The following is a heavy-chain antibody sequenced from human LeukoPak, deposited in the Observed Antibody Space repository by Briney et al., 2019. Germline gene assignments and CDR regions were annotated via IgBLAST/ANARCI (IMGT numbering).Heavy chain of an antibody. D-gene: IGHD3-22*01. CDR2: AYPGDSDT. CDR3: ARGQDSSGYYHGAFDI. V-gene: IGHV5-51*01. J-gene: IGHJ3*02. Sequence: GESLKISCKGSGYSFTNYWIGWVRQMPGKGLEWMGIAYPGDSDTKYSQSFQGQVTISADKSVSTAYLQWSSLKASDTAMYYCARGQDSSGYYHGAFDIWGQGTMVTVSS. CDR1: GYSFTNYW.